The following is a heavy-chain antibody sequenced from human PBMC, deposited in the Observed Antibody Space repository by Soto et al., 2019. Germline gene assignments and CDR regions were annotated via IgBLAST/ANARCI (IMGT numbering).Heavy chain of an antibody. J-gene: IGHJ5*02. CDR1: GGSISSYY. V-gene: IGHV4-59*08. D-gene: IGHD2-2*01. Sequence: SETLSLTCTVSGGSISSYYWSWIRQPPGKGLEWIGYIYYSGSTNYNPSLKSRVTISVDTSKNQFSLRLSSVTAADTAVYYCARQIVVVSAATKASWFDAWGQGTLVTVAS. CDR2: IYYSGST. CDR3: ARQIVVVSAATKASWFDA.